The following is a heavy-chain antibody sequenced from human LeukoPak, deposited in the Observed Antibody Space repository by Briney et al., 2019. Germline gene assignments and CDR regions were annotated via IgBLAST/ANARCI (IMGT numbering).Heavy chain of an antibody. CDR2: IYYSGST. CDR3: ARQLGYCSSTSCYADKVDY. CDR1: GGSISSSSYY. V-gene: IGHV4-39*01. J-gene: IGHJ4*02. Sequence: PSETLSLTCTVSGGSISSSSYYWGWIRQPPGKGLEWIGTIYYSGSTYYNPSLKSRVTISVDTSKNQFSLKLSSVTAADTAVYYCARQLGYCSSTSCYADKVDYWGQGTLVTVSS. D-gene: IGHD2-2*01.